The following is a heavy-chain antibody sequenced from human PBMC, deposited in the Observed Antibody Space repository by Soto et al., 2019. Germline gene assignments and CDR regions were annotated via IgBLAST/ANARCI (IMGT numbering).Heavy chain of an antibody. Sequence: GGSLRLSCAASGFTFSSYAMHWVRRAPGKGLEWVAVISYDGSNKYYADSVKGRFTISRDNSKNTLYLQMNSLRAEDTAVYYCARDRLEYYYDSSGYWVDYWGQGTLVTVSS. V-gene: IGHV3-30*04. CDR2: ISYDGSNK. D-gene: IGHD3-22*01. CDR1: GFTFSSYA. J-gene: IGHJ4*02. CDR3: ARDRLEYYYDSSGYWVDY.